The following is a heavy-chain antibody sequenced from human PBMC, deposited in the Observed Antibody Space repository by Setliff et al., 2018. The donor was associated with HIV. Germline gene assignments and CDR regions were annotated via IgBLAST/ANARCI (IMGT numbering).Heavy chain of an antibody. CDR1: GGSFSGYY. CDR2: MNHRGVI. J-gene: IGHJ4*02. D-gene: IGHD6-19*01. CDR3: ARGRKKTLAVSGTRYFGF. V-gene: IGHV4-34*01. Sequence: SETLSLTCTVYGGSFSGYYWTWIRQPPGKGLEFIGEMNHRGVIKYLSSLKSRVTISLDKSKNQFSLKLTSVTAADMGVYYCARGRKKTLAVSGTRYFGFWGQGTLVTVSS.